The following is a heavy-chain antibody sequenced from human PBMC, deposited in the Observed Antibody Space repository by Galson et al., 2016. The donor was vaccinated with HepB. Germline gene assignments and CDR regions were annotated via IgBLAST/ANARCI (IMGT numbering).Heavy chain of an antibody. Sequence: SETLSLTCPVYSGSFNDYLWNWIRQPPGKGLEWIGEINPSGSTYYVPSLRSQVSMSLEPPKNQFSLRLTSVTAADTAIYYCARRPGNTGQRDVFDGWGQGTMISVSS. D-gene: IGHD2-8*02. CDR1: SGSFNDYL. CDR2: INPSGST. V-gene: IGHV4-34*01. CDR3: ARRPGNTGQRDVFDG. J-gene: IGHJ3*01.